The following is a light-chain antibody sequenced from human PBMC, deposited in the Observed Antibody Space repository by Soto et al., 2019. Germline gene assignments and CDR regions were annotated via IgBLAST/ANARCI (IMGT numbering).Light chain of an antibody. CDR1: QTVFYGINKKNY. J-gene: IGKJ4*01. CDR2: WAS. V-gene: IGKV4-1*01. Sequence: DIVMTQSPDSLAVSLGERATMHCKSSQTVFYGINKKNYLAWYQHKPGQPPKLLIYWASTRESGVPDRFSGSGSGTDFTLTIHSLQAEDGAVYYCQQSYSPPLTFGGGTKVEIK. CDR3: QQSYSPPLT.